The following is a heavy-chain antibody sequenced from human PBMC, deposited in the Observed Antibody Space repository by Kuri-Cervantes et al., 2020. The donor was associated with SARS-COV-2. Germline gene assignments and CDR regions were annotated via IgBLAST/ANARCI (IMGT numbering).Heavy chain of an antibody. Sequence: SVQVSCKASGGTFSSYAISWVRQAPGQGLEWMGGIIHIFGTANYAQKFQGRVTITADKFTSTAYMELSSLRSEDTAVYYCARSGYSYGNDYWGQGTLVTVSS. CDR1: GGTFSSYA. J-gene: IGHJ4*02. V-gene: IGHV1-69*06. CDR2: IIHIFGTA. D-gene: IGHD5-18*01. CDR3: ARSGYSYGNDY.